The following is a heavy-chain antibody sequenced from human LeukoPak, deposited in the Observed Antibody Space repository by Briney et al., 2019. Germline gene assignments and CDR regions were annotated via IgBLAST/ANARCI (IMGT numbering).Heavy chain of an antibody. CDR2: IYTTGST. CDR1: GDSITSGSSY. D-gene: IGHD2-15*01. CDR3: ARVTGSVAAFV. V-gene: IGHV4-61*02. Sequence: SQTLSLTCTVSGDSITSGSSYWSWIRRPAGKGLEWIGRIYTTGSTNYNPFLKSRVTISADTSKNQFSLNLTSVTAADTAVYYCARVTGSVAAFVWGQGTRVTVSS. J-gene: IGHJ3*01.